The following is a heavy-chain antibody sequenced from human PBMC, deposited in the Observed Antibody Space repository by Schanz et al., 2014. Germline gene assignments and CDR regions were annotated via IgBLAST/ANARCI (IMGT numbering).Heavy chain of an antibody. CDR1: GFTFSTFA. V-gene: IGHV3-11*01. Sequence: QVQLVESGGGLVKPGGSLRLSCAASGFTFSTFAMHWVRQAPGRGLEWVSYIGNGGVTIYYADSVKGRFTISRDNSKNSLYLQMNSLRAEDTAVYYCARIGGSVFDYWAQGTLVAAST. CDR2: IGNGGVTI. D-gene: IGHD3-10*01. CDR3: ARIGGSVFDY. J-gene: IGHJ4*02.